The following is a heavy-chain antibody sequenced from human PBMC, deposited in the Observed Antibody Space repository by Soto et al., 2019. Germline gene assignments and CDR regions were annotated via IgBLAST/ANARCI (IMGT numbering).Heavy chain of an antibody. J-gene: IGHJ6*02. V-gene: IGHV3-30*18. Sequence: LRLSCAASGFTFSSYGMHWVRQAPGKGLEWVAVIAYDGSNQYYADSVKGRFTISRDNSKNTLYLQMNSLRAEDTAVYYCAKNYYGIDVWGQGTTVTVSS. CDR1: GFTFSSYG. CDR3: AKNYYGIDV. CDR2: IAYDGSNQ.